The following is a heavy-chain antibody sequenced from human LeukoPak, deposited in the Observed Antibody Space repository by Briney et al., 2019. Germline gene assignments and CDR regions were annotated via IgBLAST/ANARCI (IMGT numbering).Heavy chain of an antibody. Sequence: PGGSLRLSCAASGFTFSSYAMSWVRQAPGKGLEGVSAISGSGGSTYYADSVKGRFTISRDNSKNTLYLQMNSLRAEDTAVYYCATVQDGRFDYWGQGTLVTVSS. V-gene: IGHV3-23*01. CDR3: ATVQDGRFDY. D-gene: IGHD1-1*01. J-gene: IGHJ4*02. CDR1: GFTFSSYA. CDR2: ISGSGGST.